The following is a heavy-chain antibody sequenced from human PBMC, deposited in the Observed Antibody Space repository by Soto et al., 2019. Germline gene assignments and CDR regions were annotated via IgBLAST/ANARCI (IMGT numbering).Heavy chain of an antibody. CDR1: GGSFSGYY. J-gene: IGHJ4*02. D-gene: IGHD3-3*01. Sequence: SETLSLTCAVYGGSFSGYYWSWSRQPPGKGLEWIGEINHSGSTNYNPSLKSRVTISVDTSKNQFSLKLSSVTAADTAVYYCARIGRFLESKTFDYWGQGTLVTVSS. CDR2: INHSGST. V-gene: IGHV4-34*01. CDR3: ARIGRFLESKTFDY.